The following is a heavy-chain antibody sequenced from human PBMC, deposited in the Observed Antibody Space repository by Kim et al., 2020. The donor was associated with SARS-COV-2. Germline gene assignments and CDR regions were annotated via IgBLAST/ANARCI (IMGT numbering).Heavy chain of an antibody. D-gene: IGHD1-26*01. CDR1: GFTFSSYG. J-gene: IGHJ1*01. Sequence: GGSLRLSCAASGFTFSSYGMHWVRRAPGKGLEWVAVISSDGSNKYYADSVKGRFTISRDNSKNTLFLQMNSLRAEDTAVYYCAKSYVGATYFYFQHWGQGTLVTVSS. CDR2: ISSDGSNK. V-gene: IGHV3-30*18. CDR3: AKSYVGATYFYFQH.